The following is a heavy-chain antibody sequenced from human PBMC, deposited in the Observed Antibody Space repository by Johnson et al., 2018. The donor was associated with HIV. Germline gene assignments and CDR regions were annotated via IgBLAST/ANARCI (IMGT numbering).Heavy chain of an antibody. Sequence: VQLVESGGGVVQPGRSLRLSCAASRFTFSSYGMHWVRQAPGKGLEWVAVISYDGSNKYYADSVKGRFTISRDNAKKSLYLQMNSLRGAEPAVYYCARMKRGWYVVIDIWGQGTMVTVSS. D-gene: IGHD6-19*01. CDR3: ARMKRGWYVVIDI. CDR2: ISYDGSNK. J-gene: IGHJ3*02. CDR1: RFTFSSYG. V-gene: IGHV3-30*03.